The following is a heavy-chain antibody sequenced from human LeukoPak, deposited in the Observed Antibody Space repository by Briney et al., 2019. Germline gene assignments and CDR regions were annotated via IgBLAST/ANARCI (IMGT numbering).Heavy chain of an antibody. CDR2: INPNSGGT. D-gene: IGHD3-10*01. V-gene: IGHV1-2*02. Sequence: ASVKVSCKASGYTFTGYYMHWMRQAPGQGLEWMGWINPNSGGTNYAQKFQGRVTMTRDTSISTAYMELSRLRSDDTAVYYCARVFVTMVRGVIPFDYWGQGTLVTVSS. J-gene: IGHJ4*02. CDR3: ARVFVTMVRGVIPFDY. CDR1: GYTFTGYY.